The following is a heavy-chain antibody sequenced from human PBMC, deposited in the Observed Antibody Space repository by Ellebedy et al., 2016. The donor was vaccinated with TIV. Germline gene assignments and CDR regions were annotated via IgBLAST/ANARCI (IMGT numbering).Heavy chain of an antibody. V-gene: IGHV3-23*01. CDR1: GFTFGNYA. Sequence: PGGSLRLPCAASGFTFGNYAMSWVRQAPGKELEWVSTITGTGGGDNTYYADSVRGRFTISRDDSKNTLYLQMNSLRAEDTAVYYCAKDDDVSVRIRFDPWGQGTLVTVSS. CDR2: ITGTGGGDNT. D-gene: IGHD3-16*01. J-gene: IGHJ5*02. CDR3: AKDDDVSVRIRFDP.